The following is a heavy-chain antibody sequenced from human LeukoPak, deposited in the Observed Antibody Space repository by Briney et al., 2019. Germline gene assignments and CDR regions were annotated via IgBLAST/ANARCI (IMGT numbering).Heavy chain of an antibody. CDR2: ISSSSSYI. D-gene: IGHD1-14*01. V-gene: IGHV3-21*01. CDR3: ARDGLIIAKTGGYYYIDV. CDR1: GFTFSSYS. Sequence: GGSLRLSCAASGFTFSSYSMNWVRQAPGKGLEWVSSISSSSSYIYYADSVKGRFTISRDNAKNSLYLQMNSLRAEDTAVYYCARDGLIIAKTGGYYYIDVLGKGTTVTVSS. J-gene: IGHJ6*03.